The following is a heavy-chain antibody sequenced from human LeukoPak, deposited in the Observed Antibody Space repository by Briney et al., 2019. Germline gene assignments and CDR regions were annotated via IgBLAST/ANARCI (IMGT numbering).Heavy chain of an antibody. CDR1: GFTFSSYS. Sequence: GGSLRLFCAASGFTFSSYSMNWVRQAAGKGLEWVAVIWYDGSNKYYADSVKGRFTISRDNSKNTLYLQMNSLRAEDTAVYYCAREVAAGLDYYYGMDVWGKGTTVTVSS. D-gene: IGHD6-13*01. J-gene: IGHJ6*04. CDR2: IWYDGSNK. CDR3: AREVAAGLDYYYGMDV. V-gene: IGHV3-33*08.